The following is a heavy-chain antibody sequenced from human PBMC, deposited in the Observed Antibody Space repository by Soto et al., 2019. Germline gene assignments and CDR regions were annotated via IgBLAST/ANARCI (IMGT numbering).Heavy chain of an antibody. CDR3: ANRDTSMVTRYYYGMDV. CDR1: GFRFSSYG. J-gene: IGHJ6*02. V-gene: IGHV3-23*01. CDR2: ISGSGGST. Sequence: QSGGSLRLSCAASGFRFSSYGMSWVRQAPGKGLEWVSAISGSGGSTYYADSVKGRFTISRDNSKNTLYLQMNSLRAEDTAVYYCANRDTSMVTRYYYGMDVWGQGTTVTVSS. D-gene: IGHD5-18*01.